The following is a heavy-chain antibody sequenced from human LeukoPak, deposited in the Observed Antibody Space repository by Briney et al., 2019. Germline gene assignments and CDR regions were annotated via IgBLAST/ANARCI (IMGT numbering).Heavy chain of an antibody. CDR2: IRSKAYGGTT. CDR1: GFTFSSYA. J-gene: IGHJ5*02. D-gene: IGHD6-19*01. Sequence: GSLRLSCAASGFTFSSYAMHWVRQAPGKGLEWVGFIRSKAYGGTTEYAASVKGRFTISRDDSKSIAYLRMNSLKTEDTAVYYCTRPAYSSGWYVGGWFDPWGQGTLVTVSS. CDR3: TRPAYSSGWYVGGWFDP. V-gene: IGHV3-49*04.